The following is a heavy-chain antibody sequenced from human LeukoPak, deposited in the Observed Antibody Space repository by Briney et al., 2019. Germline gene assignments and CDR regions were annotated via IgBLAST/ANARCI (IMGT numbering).Heavy chain of an antibody. J-gene: IGHJ5*02. D-gene: IGHD3-10*01. CDR1: GNTFTVFH. V-gene: IGHV1-2*02. CDR3: ASDVQNYYGSGRSWFDP. CDR2: IHPNSGAT. Sequence: ASVKVSCKPSGNTFTVFHMHWVRRAPGRGLEWMGWIHPNSGATKYAQKFQGRVAMTMDTSINTAYMELTSLRSDDSAVYYCASDVQNYYGSGRSWFDPWGQGTLVTVSS.